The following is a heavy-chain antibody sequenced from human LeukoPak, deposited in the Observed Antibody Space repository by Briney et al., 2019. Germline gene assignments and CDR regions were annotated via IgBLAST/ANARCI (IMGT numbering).Heavy chain of an antibody. J-gene: IGHJ3*02. CDR3: ARDPGLSPLGAFDI. CDR1: GFTFSSYS. Sequence: GGSLRLSCAASGFTFSSYSMNWVRQAPGKGLEWVSSISSSSSYIYYADSVKGRFTISRDNAKNSLYLQMNSLRAEDTAVYYCARDPGLSPLGAFDIWGQGTMVTVSS. CDR2: ISSSSSYI. D-gene: IGHD3-16*02. V-gene: IGHV3-21*01.